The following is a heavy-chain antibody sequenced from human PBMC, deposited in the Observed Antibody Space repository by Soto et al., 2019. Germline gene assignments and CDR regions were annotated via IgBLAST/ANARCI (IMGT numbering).Heavy chain of an antibody. V-gene: IGHV4-59*12. Sequence: QVQLQESGPGLVKPSETLSLTCTVSGGSISSYYWSWIRQPPGKGLEWIGYIYYSGSTNYNPSLKSRVTISVDTSKNQYSLKLSSVTAAHTAGYYCARGSGDDEGWFDPWGQGTLVTVSS. CDR3: ARGSGDDEGWFDP. D-gene: IGHD3-10*01. CDR1: GGSISSYY. CDR2: IYYSGST. J-gene: IGHJ5*02.